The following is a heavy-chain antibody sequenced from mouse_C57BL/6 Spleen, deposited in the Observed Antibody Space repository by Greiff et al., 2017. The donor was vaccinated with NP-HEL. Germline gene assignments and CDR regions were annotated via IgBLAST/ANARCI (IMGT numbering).Heavy chain of an antibody. CDR3: ARFTYYGSFYFDV. D-gene: IGHD1-1*01. Sequence: QVQLQQPGAELVKPGASVKLSCKASGYTFTSYWMHWVKQRPGQGLEWIGMIHPNSGSTNYNEKFKSKATLTVDKSSSTAYMQLSSLTSEDSAVYYCARFTYYGSFYFDVWGTGTTVTVSS. CDR1: GYTFTSYW. V-gene: IGHV1-64*01. J-gene: IGHJ1*03. CDR2: IHPNSGST.